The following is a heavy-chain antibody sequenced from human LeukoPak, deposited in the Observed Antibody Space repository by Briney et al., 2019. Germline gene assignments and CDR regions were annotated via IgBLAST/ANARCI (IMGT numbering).Heavy chain of an antibody. V-gene: IGHV3-48*04. D-gene: IGHD1-26*01. CDR1: GFTFSSYS. CDR2: ITSSSSTI. Sequence: GGSLRLSCAVSGFTFSSYSMNWARQAPGKGLEWVSFITSSSSTIYYADSVKGRFTISRDNVKNSLYLQMNSLRAEDTAVYYCAKDRSDNSTWYIGSHWGQGTLVTVSS. CDR3: AKDRSDNSTWYIGSH. J-gene: IGHJ4*02.